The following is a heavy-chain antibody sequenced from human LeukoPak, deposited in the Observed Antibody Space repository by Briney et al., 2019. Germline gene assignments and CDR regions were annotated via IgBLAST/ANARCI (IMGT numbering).Heavy chain of an antibody. CDR2: IYPGDSDT. J-gene: IGHJ4*02. CDR3: ARPRLRLGDPPDY. CDR1: GYSFISYR. Sequence: TGESLKISCKGSGYSFISYRIGWVRQMPGKGLEWMGIIYPGDSDTRYSPSFQGQVTISADKSISTAYLQWSSLKASDTAMYYCARPRLRLGDPPDYWGQGTLVTVCS. D-gene: IGHD3-16*01. V-gene: IGHV5-51*01.